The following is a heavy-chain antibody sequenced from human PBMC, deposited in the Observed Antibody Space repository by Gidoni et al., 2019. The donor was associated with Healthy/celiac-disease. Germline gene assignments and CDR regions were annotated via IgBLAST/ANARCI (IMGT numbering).Heavy chain of an antibody. Sequence: QVQLVESGGGGVQPGRSLSPSFAAPGFTFSSYAMHWVRQAPGKGLEWVAVISYDGSNKYYADSVKGRFTISRDNSKNTRYLQMNSLRAEDTAVYYCARGGADILTGYPGYWGQGTLVTVSS. V-gene: IGHV3-30-3*01. D-gene: IGHD3-9*01. CDR3: ARGGADILTGYPGY. CDR2: ISYDGSNK. J-gene: IGHJ4*02. CDR1: GFTFSSYA.